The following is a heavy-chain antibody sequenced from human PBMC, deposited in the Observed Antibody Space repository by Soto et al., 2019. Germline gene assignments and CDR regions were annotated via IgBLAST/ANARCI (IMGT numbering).Heavy chain of an antibody. V-gene: IGHV4-34*01. Sequence: SETLSLTCAVYGGSFSGYYWSWIRQPPGKGLEWIGEINHSGSTNYNPSLKSRVTISVDTSKNQFSLKLSSVTAADTAVYYCARASVWRGPDYWGQGTLVTVSS. J-gene: IGHJ4*02. CDR2: INHSGST. CDR1: GGSFSGYY. D-gene: IGHD3-3*01. CDR3: ARASVWRGPDY.